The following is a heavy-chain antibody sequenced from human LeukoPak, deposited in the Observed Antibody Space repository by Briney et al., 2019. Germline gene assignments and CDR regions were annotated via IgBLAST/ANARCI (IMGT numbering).Heavy chain of an antibody. V-gene: IGHV3-30*02. CDR1: GFTFSSYG. CDR2: IWYDGSNK. CDR3: AKGATYCSSTSCPDVFDI. Sequence: PGGSLRLSCAASGFTFSSYGMHWVRQAPGKGLEWVAVIWYDGSNKYYADSVKGRFTISRDNSKNTLYLQMNSLRAEDTAVYYCAKGATYCSSTSCPDVFDIWGQGTMVTVSS. D-gene: IGHD2-2*01. J-gene: IGHJ3*02.